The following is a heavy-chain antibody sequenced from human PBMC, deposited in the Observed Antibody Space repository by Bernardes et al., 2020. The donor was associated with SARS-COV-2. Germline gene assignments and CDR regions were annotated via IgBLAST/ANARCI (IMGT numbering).Heavy chain of an antibody. CDR2: IYHSGST. V-gene: IGHV4-38-2*01. CDR1: GYSISSGYY. CDR3: ARGSGGDFDY. J-gene: IGHJ4*02. D-gene: IGHD1-26*01. Sequence: SLTCAVSGYSISSGYYWGWIRQPPGKGLEWIGSIYHSGSTYYNPSLKSRVTISVDTSKNQFSLKLSSVTAADTAVYYCARGSGGDFDYWGQGTLVTVSS.